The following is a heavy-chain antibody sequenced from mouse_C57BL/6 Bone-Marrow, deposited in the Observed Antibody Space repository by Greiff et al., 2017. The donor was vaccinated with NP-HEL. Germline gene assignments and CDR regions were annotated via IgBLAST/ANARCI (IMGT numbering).Heavy chain of an antibody. D-gene: IGHD1-1*01. CDR1: GYSFTDYN. CDR3: ARSDYYGSSFYWYFDV. Sequence: VQLQQSGPELVKPGASVKISCKASGYSFTDYNMNWVKQSHGKSLEWIGVINPNYGTTSYNQKFKGKATLTVDQSSSTAYMQLNSLTSEDSAVYYCARSDYYGSSFYWYFDVWGTGTTVTVSS. J-gene: IGHJ1*03. V-gene: IGHV1-39*01. CDR2: INPNYGTT.